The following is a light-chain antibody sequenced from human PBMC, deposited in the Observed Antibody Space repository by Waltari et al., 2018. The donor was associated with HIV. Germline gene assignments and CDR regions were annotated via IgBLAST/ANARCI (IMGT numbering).Light chain of an antibody. CDR3: AAWDDSLNGVV. V-gene: IGLV1-36*01. CDR1: SSNLGNNA. CDR2: YDD. J-gene: IGLJ2*01. Sequence: QSVLTQPPSVSEAPRQRVTISCSGSSSNLGNNAVNWYQQLPGKPPKLLIYYDDLLASGVSDRFSGSKSGTSASLAISGLQSEDESDYYCAAWDDSLNGVVFGGGTKLTVL.